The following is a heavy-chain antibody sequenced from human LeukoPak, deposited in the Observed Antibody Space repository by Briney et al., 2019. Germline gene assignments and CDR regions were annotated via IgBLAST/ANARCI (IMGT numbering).Heavy chain of an antibody. CDR3: AKDVQSWPTYFDY. V-gene: IGHV3-11*05. Sequence: PGGSLRLSCAASGFTFSDYYMSWIRQAPGKGLEWVSYISSSSYTNYADSVKGRFTVSRDNSKNTLYLQVNSLRAADTAVYFCAKDVQSWPTYFDYWGQGTLVTVSS. J-gene: IGHJ4*02. D-gene: IGHD1-1*01. CDR2: ISSSSYT. CDR1: GFTFSDYY.